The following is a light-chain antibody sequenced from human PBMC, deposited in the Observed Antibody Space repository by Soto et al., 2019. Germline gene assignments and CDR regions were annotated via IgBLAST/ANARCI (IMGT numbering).Light chain of an antibody. CDR3: QQYGSSPRIT. CDR2: GAS. CDR1: QSVSSSY. V-gene: IGKV3-20*01. J-gene: IGKJ4*01. Sequence: EIVLTQSPGTLSLSPGERATLSCRASQSVSSSYLAWYQQKPGQAPRLLMYGASSRDTSIPDRFSDSGSGTDLTLTISRMEPEDFAVDYCQQYGSSPRITFGGGTKVEIK.